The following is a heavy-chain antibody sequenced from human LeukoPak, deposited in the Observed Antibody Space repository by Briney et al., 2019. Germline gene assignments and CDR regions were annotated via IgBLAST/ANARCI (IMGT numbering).Heavy chain of an antibody. CDR1: GFTFSSYS. V-gene: IGHV3-48*04. J-gene: IGHJ6*03. Sequence: GGSLRLSCAASGFTFSSYSMNWVRQAPGKGPEWVSYISSSGSSIYYSDSVKGRFTISRDNAKNSLYLQMNSLRAEDTAVYYCARTTVRGAIPYYFYYYMDVWGKGTTVSISS. D-gene: IGHD3-10*01. CDR2: ISSSGSSI. CDR3: ARTTVRGAIPYYFYYYMDV.